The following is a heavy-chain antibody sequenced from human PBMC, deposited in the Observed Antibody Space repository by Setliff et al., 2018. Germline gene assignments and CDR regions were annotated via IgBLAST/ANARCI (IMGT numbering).Heavy chain of an antibody. V-gene: IGHV4-38-2*02. D-gene: IGHD4-17*01. CDR3: AGGRRYDYGWDFDY. Sequence: SETLSLTCTASGYSISSGHYWGWIRQPPGKGLEWIGSISHSGSTYYNPSLRSRVTISLDTSKNQFSPKLTSVTAADTAVYYCAGGRRYDYGWDFDYWGQGTLVTVSS. J-gene: IGHJ4*02. CDR1: GYSISSGHY. CDR2: ISHSGST.